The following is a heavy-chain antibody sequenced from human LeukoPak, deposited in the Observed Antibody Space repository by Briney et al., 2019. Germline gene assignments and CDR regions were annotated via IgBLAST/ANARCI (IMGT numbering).Heavy chain of an antibody. CDR1: GYSISSGYY. D-gene: IGHD6-13*01. V-gene: IGHV4-61*01. CDR2: IYYSGST. CDR3: ARGPSQTGYSSSWYWSRVSQFDY. J-gene: IGHJ4*02. Sequence: PSETLSLTCTVSGYSISSGYYWSWIRQPPGKGLEWIGYIYYSGSTNYNPSLKSRVTISVDTSKNQFSLKLSSVTAADTAVYYCARGPSQTGYSSSWYWSRVSQFDYWGQGTLVTVSS.